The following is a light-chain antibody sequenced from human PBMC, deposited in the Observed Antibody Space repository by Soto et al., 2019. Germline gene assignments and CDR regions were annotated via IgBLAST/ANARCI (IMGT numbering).Light chain of an antibody. CDR2: DGS. CDR1: QSVSGY. CDR3: QQRSNWLIS. V-gene: IGKV3-11*01. J-gene: IGKJ3*01. Sequence: EIMMTQSPATLSLSPGERATLSCRASQSVSGYLAWYQQKPGQAPRLLIYDGSHMAAGIPSRFSGSGSGTDFTLTISGLEPEDFAVYYCQQRSNWLISFGPGTKVDIK.